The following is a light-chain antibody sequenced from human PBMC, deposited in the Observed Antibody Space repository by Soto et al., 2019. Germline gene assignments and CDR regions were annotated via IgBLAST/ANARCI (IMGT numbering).Light chain of an antibody. J-gene: IGLJ1*01. CDR2: GNN. CDR1: SSNIVAGYD. Sequence: QSVLTQPPSVSGAPGQRVTISCTGRSSNIVAGYDVHWYQQVPGAAPKLLIYGNNNRPSGIPDRFSGSKSGTSASLVITGLQAEDEADYYCQSFDSSVNALVVFGTGTKVTVL. CDR3: QSFDSSVNALVV. V-gene: IGLV1-40*01.